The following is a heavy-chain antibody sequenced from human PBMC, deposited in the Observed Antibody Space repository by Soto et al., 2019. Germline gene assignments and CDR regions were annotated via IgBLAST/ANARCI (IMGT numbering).Heavy chain of an antibody. V-gene: IGHV3-30*18. CDR1: GFTFSSYG. J-gene: IGHJ3*02. CDR2: ISYDGSNE. D-gene: IGHD3-22*01. CDR3: AKYRDYNDSSDAVDI. Sequence: QVHLVESGGGVVQPGRSLRLSCAASGFTFSSYGIHWVRQAPGKGLEWVAVISYDGSNEWYADSVKGRFTISRDTSKNAVYLQMNSLRAEATAVYYCAKYRDYNDSSDAVDIWGQGTMVTVSS.